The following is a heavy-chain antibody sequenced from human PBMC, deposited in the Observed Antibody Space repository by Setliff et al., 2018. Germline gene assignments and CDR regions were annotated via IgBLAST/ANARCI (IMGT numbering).Heavy chain of an antibody. CDR2: ISSSSSYI. CDR1: GFNLSNAW. CDR3: VRDRWKVMVNKSDDAFDL. D-gene: IGHD5-18*01. V-gene: IGHV3-21*01. Sequence: GGSLRLSCAASGFNLSNAWMSWVRQAPGKGLEWVSSISSSSSYIYYADSVKGRFTISRDNAKNSLDLQMDSLRGEDTAVYYCVRDRWKVMVNKSDDAFDLWGQGTMVTVSS. J-gene: IGHJ3*01.